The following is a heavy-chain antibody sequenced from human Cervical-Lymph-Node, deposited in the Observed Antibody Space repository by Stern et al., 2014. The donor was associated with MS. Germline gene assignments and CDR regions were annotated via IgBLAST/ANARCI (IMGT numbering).Heavy chain of an antibody. CDR3: GRGQQSFDP. V-gene: IGHV1-3*04. Sequence: VQLVESGAEVKKPGASGKVSCKAYGYTFTSYAIHWVRQAPGQRLEWMGRINTANGDTYYSEKFQGRVTFTRDTSANTAYMELFSLTSEDTTVYYCGRGQQSFDPWGQGTLVTVSA. CDR1: GYTFTSYA. CDR2: INTANGDT. D-gene: IGHD6-13*01. J-gene: IGHJ5*02.